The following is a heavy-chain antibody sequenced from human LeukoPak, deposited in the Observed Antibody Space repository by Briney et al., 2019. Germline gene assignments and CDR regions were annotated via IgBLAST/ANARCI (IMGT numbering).Heavy chain of an antibody. D-gene: IGHD3-10*01. CDR2: IYDSGSP. V-gene: IGHV4-39*01. J-gene: IGHJ5*02. CDR3: ARHYGP. CDR1: GGSIRSSYYY. Sequence: SETLSLTCTVSGGSIRSSYYYWGWVRQPPGKGLGGIGSIYDSGSPYYHPALKSRVTISVDTSKTQSSLKLTSLTAAATAVYYCARHYGPWGQGTLVTVSS.